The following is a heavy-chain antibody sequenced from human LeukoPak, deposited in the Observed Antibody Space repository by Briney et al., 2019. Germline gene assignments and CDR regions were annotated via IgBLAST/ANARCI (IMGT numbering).Heavy chain of an antibody. CDR2: ISAYNGNT. CDR1: GYTFTSYG. V-gene: IGHV1-18*04. CDR3: ARTGLGIWYWYFDL. D-gene: IGHD7-27*01. Sequence: ASVKVSCKASGYTFTSYGISWVRQAPGQGLEWMGWISAYNGNTNYALKLQGRVTMTTDTSTSTAYMELRSLRSDDTAVYYCARTGLGIWYWYFDLWGRGTLVTVSS. J-gene: IGHJ2*01.